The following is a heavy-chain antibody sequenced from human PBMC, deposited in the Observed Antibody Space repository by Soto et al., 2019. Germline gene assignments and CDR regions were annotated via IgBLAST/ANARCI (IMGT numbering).Heavy chain of an antibody. CDR2: IIPILGIA. Sequence: SVKVSCKASGGTFSSYTISWVRQAPGQGLEWMGGIIPILGIANYTQKFQGRVTITADKSTSTAYMELSSLRSEDTAVYYCARDKREKRTYYDFWSGYLDAFDIWGQGTMVTVSS. CDR1: GGTFSSYT. CDR3: ARDKREKRTYYDFWSGYLDAFDI. D-gene: IGHD3-3*01. V-gene: IGHV1-69*10. J-gene: IGHJ3*02.